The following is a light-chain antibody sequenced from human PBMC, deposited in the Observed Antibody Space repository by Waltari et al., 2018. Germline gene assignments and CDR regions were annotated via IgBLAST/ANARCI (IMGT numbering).Light chain of an antibody. CDR2: VNSDGSH. CDR3: QTWGTGPRV. J-gene: IGLJ2*01. CDR1: SGHSSYA. V-gene: IGLV4-69*01. Sequence: QVVLTQSPSASASLGASVKLTCTLSSGHSSYAIDWHQQQPEKGPRYLMKVNSDGSHNKGDGIPERFSGSSSGAERYLTISGLQSEDEADYYCQTWGTGPRVFGGGTKLTVL.